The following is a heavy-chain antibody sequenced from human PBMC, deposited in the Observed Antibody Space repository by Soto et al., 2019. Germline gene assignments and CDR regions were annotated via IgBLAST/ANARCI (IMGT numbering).Heavy chain of an antibody. D-gene: IGHD1-1*01. CDR3: AKGGQLFDN. V-gene: IGHV3-23*01. J-gene: IGHJ4*02. Sequence: EVQLLDSGGGLVQPGGSLRLSCAASGFSFSSHAMTWVRQAPGKGLEWVSSISDRGGSTYYADSVKGRFTISRDNSKNTLSLQMNSLRVEDTAVYHCAKGGQLFDNWGQGNLVTVSS. CDR2: ISDRGGST. CDR1: GFSFSSHA.